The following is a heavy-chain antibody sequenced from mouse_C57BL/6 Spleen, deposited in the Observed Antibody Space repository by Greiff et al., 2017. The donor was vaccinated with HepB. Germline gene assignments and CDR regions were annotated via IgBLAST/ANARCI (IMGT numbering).Heavy chain of an antibody. J-gene: IGHJ2*01. Sequence: EVQVVESGGGLVKPGGSLKLSCAASGFTFSSYTMSWVRQTPEKRLEWVATISGGGGNTYYPDSVKGRFTISRDNAKNTLYLQMSSLRSEDTALYYCARRSYFDYWGQGTTLTVSS. V-gene: IGHV5-9*01. CDR3: ARRSYFDY. CDR1: GFTFSSYT. CDR2: ISGGGGNT.